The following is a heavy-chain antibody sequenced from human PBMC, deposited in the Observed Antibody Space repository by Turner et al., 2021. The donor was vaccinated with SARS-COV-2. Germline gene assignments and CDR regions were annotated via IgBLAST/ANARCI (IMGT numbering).Heavy chain of an antibody. J-gene: IGHJ4*02. D-gene: IGHD4-4*01. CDR2: TSYDGSNK. Sequence: QVQLVASGGGVVQPGRPLTPPCAASGFTFSSYCMHWVRQAPGKGLEWVAVTSYDGSNKYYADSVKGRFTISRDNSKNKLYLQMNSLRAEDTAVYYCAKQQGLYSNPMYYFDYWGQGTLVTVSS. CDR3: AKQQGLYSNPMYYFDY. V-gene: IGHV3-30*18. CDR1: GFTFSSYC.